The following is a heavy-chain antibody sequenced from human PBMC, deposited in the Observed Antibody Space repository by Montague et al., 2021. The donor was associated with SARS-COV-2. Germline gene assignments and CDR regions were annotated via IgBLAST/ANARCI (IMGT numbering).Heavy chain of an antibody. CDR3: VREGGSMTFDY. D-gene: IGHD1-26*01. Sequence: TLSLTCTVSGASISNPTYSWGWIRQPAGKELEWVGRMFTSGSTTYNPSLKNRVTISVDTSKNQFSLRLNSVTAADTAVYYCVREGGSMTFDYWGQGILVTVSS. CDR2: MFTSGST. CDR1: GASISNPTYS. V-gene: IGHV4-61*02. J-gene: IGHJ4*02.